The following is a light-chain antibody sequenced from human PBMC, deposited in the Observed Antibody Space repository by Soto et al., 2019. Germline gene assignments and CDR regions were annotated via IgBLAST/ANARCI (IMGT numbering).Light chain of an antibody. CDR2: DAS. CDR1: QSVSRY. V-gene: IGKV3-11*01. CDR3: QQRSNWPPVT. Sequence: EIVLTQSPATLSLSPGERATLSCRASQSVSRYLAWYQQKPGQAPRLLIYDASNRATGIPARFSGSGSGTHFALTISSLETEDFAIYYCQQRSNWPPVTFGGGTKVEIK. J-gene: IGKJ4*01.